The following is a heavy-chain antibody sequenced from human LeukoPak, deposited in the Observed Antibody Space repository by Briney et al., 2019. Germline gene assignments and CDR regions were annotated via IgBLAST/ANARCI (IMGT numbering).Heavy chain of an antibody. CDR1: GLTVSSYS. CDR2: ISSSSSTI. Sequence: GGSLRLSCAASGLTVSSYSMNWVRQAPGKGLEWVSYISSSSSTIYYADSVKGRFTISRDNAKNSLYLQMNSLRDEDTAVYYGARARASGRSGFDYWGQGTLVTVSS. CDR3: ARARASGRSGFDY. V-gene: IGHV3-48*02. D-gene: IGHD2-15*01. J-gene: IGHJ4*02.